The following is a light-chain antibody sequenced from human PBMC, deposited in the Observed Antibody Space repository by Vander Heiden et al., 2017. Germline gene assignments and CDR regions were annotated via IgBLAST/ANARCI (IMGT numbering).Light chain of an antibody. CDR2: GAS. CDR1: QSVTSN. Sequence: ELVMPQSPATLSVSPGERATLSCRASQSVTSNVAWYQQKLGQAPRLLIYGASTRATGVPARFSGSGSGTEFTLTISSLQSEDFAVYYCQQDNNWPLTFGGGTKVEIK. V-gene: IGKV3-15*01. CDR3: QQDNNWPLT. J-gene: IGKJ4*01.